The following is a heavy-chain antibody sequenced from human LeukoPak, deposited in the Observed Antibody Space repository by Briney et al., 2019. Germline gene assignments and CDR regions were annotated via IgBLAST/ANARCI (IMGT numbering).Heavy chain of an antibody. CDR3: ARDASKYYYDSSGYPM. D-gene: IGHD3-22*01. J-gene: IGHJ4*02. V-gene: IGHV3-48*04. CDR2: ISSSSSTI. Sequence: GGSLRLSCAASGFTFSSYNMNWVRQAPGKGLEWISYISSSSSTIYYADSVKGRFTISRDNAKNSLYLQMNSLRAEDTAVYYCARDASKYYYDSSGYPMWGQGTLVTVSS. CDR1: GFTFSSYN.